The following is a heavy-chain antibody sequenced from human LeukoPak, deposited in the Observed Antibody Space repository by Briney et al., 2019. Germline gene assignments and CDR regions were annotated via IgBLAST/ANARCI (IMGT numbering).Heavy chain of an antibody. V-gene: IGHV4-59*01. D-gene: IGHD2-21*02. J-gene: IGHJ3*02. CDR1: GGSISSYY. CDR3: ARVGVVTAPDLLFDI. Sequence: SETLSLTCTVSGGSISSYYWSWIRRPPGKGLEWIGYIYYSGSTNYNPSLKSRVTISVDTSKNQFSLKLSSVTAADTAVYYCARVGVVTAPDLLFDIWGQGTMVTVSS. CDR2: IYYSGST.